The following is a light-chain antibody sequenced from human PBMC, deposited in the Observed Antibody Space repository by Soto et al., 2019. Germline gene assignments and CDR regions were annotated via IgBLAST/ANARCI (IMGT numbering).Light chain of an antibody. CDR2: AAS. CDR3: QQYNSSPPT. V-gene: IGKV1-16*02. CDR1: QDINNY. Sequence: DVQMTQSQSSLSASVGDRVTITCRASQDINNYLTWFQQKPGKAPKTLIYAASILQPGVPSKFSGSASGTDFTLPISSLQPEDFATYYCQQYNSSPPTFGQGTRLEIK. J-gene: IGKJ5*01.